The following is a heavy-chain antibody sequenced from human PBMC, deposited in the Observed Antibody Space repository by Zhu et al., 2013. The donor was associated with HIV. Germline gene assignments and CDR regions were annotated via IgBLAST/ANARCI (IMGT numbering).Heavy chain of an antibody. CDR2: ISYDGSNK. J-gene: IGHJ2*01. D-gene: IGHD3-10*01. CDR1: GFTFSSYA. V-gene: IGHV3-30-3*01. CDR3: ARDPLWFGELFLSYWYFDL. Sequence: VQLLESGGGVVQPGRSLRLSCAASGFTFSSYAMHWVRQAPGKGLEWVAVISYDGSNKYYADSVKGRFTISRDNSKNTLYLQMNSLRAEDTAVYYCARDPLWFGELFLSYWYFDLWGRGTLVTVSS.